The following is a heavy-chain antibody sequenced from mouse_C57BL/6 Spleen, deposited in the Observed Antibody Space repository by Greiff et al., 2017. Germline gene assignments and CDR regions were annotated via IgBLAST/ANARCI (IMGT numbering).Heavy chain of an antibody. Sequence: VQLKESGPELVKPGDSVKISCKASGYSFTGYFMNWVMQSHGKSLEWIGRINPYNGDTFYNQKFKGKATLTVDQSSSTAHMELRSLTSEDSAVYYCARDDGYYDYYAMDYWGQGTSVTVSS. J-gene: IGHJ4*01. CDR3: ARDDGYYDYYAMDY. D-gene: IGHD2-3*01. CDR1: GYSFTGYF. V-gene: IGHV1-20*01. CDR2: INPYNGDT.